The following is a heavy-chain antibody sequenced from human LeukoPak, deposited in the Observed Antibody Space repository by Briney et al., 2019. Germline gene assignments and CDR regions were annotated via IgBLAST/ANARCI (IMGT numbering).Heavy chain of an antibody. CDR1: GFTFSSYA. D-gene: IGHD3-10*01. V-gene: IGHV3-23*01. CDR2: IGSSGDIT. CDR3: ARVDLYGSVRDY. J-gene: IGHJ4*02. Sequence: GGSLRLSCAASGFTFSSYAMSWVRQAPGMGLEWVSSIGSSGDITYYADSVKGRFTISRDNAKNSLYLQMNSLRAEDTAVYYCARVDLYGSVRDYWGQGTLVTVSS.